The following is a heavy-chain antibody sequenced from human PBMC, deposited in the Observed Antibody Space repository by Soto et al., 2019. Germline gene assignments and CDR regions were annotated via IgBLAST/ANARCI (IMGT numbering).Heavy chain of an antibody. V-gene: IGHV1-2*04. Sequence: EASVKVSCKASGYTFTGYYMHWVRQAPGQGLEWMGWINPNSGGTNYAQKFQGWVTMTRDTSISTAYMELSRLRSDDTAVYYCAREGTGSSWAYYYYYGMDVWGQGTTVTVSS. CDR1: GYTFTGYY. D-gene: IGHD6-13*01. CDR2: INPNSGGT. CDR3: AREGTGSSWAYYYYYGMDV. J-gene: IGHJ6*02.